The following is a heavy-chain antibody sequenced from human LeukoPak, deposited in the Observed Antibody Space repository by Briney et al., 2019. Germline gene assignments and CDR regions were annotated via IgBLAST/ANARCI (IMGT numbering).Heavy chain of an antibody. CDR1: GYTFTSYA. Sequence: ASVKVSCKASGYTFTSYAMNWVRQAPGQGLEWMGWINTNTGNPTYAQGFTGRFVFSLDTSVSTAYLQISSLKAEDTAVYYCARDYQYDSSGYFFRYYYYYMDVWGKGTTVTVSS. J-gene: IGHJ6*03. CDR2: INTNTGNP. V-gene: IGHV7-4-1*02. CDR3: ARDYQYDSSGYFFRYYYYYMDV. D-gene: IGHD3-22*01.